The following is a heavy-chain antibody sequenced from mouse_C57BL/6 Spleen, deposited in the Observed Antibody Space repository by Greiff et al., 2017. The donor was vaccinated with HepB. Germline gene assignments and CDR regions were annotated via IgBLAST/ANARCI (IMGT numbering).Heavy chain of an antibody. CDR3: ARDNDYQAWFAY. J-gene: IGHJ3*01. Sequence: DVKLQESGPGLVKPSQSLSLTCSVTGYSITSGYYWNWIRQFPGNKLEWMGYISYDGSNNYNPSLKNRISITRDTSKNQFFLKLNSVTTEDTATYYCARDNDYQAWFAYWGQATLVTVSA. CDR2: ISYDGSN. V-gene: IGHV3-6*01. D-gene: IGHD2-4*01. CDR1: GYSITSGYY.